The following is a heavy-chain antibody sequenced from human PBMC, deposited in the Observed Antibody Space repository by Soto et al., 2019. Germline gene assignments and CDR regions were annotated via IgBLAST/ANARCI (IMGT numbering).Heavy chain of an antibody. D-gene: IGHD2-15*01. CDR2: IYYSGST. J-gene: IGHJ5*02. CDR1: GGSISSYY. V-gene: IGHV4-59*01. Sequence: SETLSLTCTFSGGSISSYYWSLIRQPPGKGLEWIGYIYYSGSTNYNPSLKSRVTISVDTSKNQFSLKLSSVTAADTAVYYCASYTPFRGYCSGGSCYRKSWFDPWGQGTLVTVSS. CDR3: ASYTPFRGYCSGGSCYRKSWFDP.